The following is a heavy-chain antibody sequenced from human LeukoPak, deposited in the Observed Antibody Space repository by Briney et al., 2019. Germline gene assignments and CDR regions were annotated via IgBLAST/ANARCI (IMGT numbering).Heavy chain of an antibody. Sequence: GGSLRLSCAASGFTFSSYGMHWVRQAPGKGLEWVAFIRYDGSNKYYADSVKGRFTISRDNSKNTLYLQMNSLRAEDTAVYYCAKEGTDYDFWSGYYTRWGQGTLVTVSS. CDR2: IRYDGSNK. CDR1: GFTFSSYG. D-gene: IGHD3-3*01. CDR3: AKEGTDYDFWSGYYTR. V-gene: IGHV3-30*02. J-gene: IGHJ4*02.